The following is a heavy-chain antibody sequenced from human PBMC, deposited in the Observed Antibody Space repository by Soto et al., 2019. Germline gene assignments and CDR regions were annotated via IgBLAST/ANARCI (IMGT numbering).Heavy chain of an antibody. CDR2: ISGSGDST. CDR3: ANRATGGYFGY. CDR1: GFSFSSYA. D-gene: IGHD1-1*01. Sequence: EVQLLESGGGLVQPGGSLRLSCAASGFSFSSYAMNWVRQAPGKGLEWVSVISGSGDSTYYADSVKGRFTISRDNCKNSLYLQMNSRRVEDTGVYYGANRATGGYFGYWGQGTGVTVSS. J-gene: IGHJ4*02. V-gene: IGHV3-23*01.